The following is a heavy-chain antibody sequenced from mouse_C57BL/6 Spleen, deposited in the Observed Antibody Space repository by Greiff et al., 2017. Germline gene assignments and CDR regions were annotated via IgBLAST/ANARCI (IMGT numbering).Heavy chain of an antibody. CDR1: GSTFTSYW. D-gene: IGHD2-4*01. CDR2: IYPSDSET. J-gene: IGHJ2*01. Sequence: QVQLQQPGAELVRPGSSVKLSCKASGSTFTSYWMDWVKQRPGQGLEWIGNIYPSDSETHYNQKFKDKATLTVDKSSSTAYMQLSSLTSEDSAVYCGARGDYDVYYFDYWGQGTTLTVSS. CDR3: ARGDYDVYYFDY. V-gene: IGHV1-61*01.